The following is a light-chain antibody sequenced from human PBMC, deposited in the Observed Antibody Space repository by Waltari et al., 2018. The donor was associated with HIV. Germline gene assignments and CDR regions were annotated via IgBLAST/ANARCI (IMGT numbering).Light chain of an antibody. Sequence: QSALTQPASVSGSPGQSITISCTGTSSDIGGYNHVSWYQQHPGKVPKLILYDVTLLPSGVSYRFSSSKSCNTASLTISGLQAEDEADYYCSSYTSSSTYVVGTGTKVTVL. CDR1: SSDIGGYNH. V-gene: IGLV2-14*01. CDR3: SSYTSSSTYV. CDR2: DVT. J-gene: IGLJ1*01.